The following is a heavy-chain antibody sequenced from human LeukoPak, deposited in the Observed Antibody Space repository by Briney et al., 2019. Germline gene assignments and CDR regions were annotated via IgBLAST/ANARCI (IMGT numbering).Heavy chain of an antibody. D-gene: IGHD3-3*01. CDR2: ISGSGSGGST. CDR1: GFTFSSSA. CDR3: ARDERLLSFLK. Sequence: PGGSLRLSCAASGFTFSSSAMSWVRQAPGKGLEWVSSISGSGSGGSTYYADSVKGRFTISRDNSKNTLYLQMNSLRAEDTAVYYCARDERLLSFLKWGQGTLVTVSS. V-gene: IGHV3-23*01. J-gene: IGHJ4*02.